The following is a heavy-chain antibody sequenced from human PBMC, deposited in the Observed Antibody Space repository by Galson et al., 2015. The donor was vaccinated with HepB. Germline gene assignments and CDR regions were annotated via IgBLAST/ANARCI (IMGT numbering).Heavy chain of an antibody. J-gene: IGHJ4*02. CDR1: GFTFSKYA. CDR3: AKGAQDYYYDSSGYYGTD. V-gene: IGHV3-23*01. CDR2: IGGSAGRT. D-gene: IGHD3-22*01. Sequence: SLRLSCAASGFTFSKYAMSWVRQAPGKGLEWVSGIGGSAGRTYYAGSVKGRFTISRGNSKNTLYLQMNSLRAEDTAVYYCAKGAQDYYYDSSGYYGTDWGQGTLVTVSS.